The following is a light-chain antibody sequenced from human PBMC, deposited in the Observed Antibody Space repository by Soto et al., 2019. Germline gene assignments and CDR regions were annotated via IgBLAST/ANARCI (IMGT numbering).Light chain of an antibody. J-gene: IGKJ2*02. CDR1: QNVGNN. CDR2: AAS. Sequence: EIVMTQSPATLSVSPGESATLSCRASQNVGNNLAWYQQKSGQAPRLLIYAASDRATGVPARFSGGMSGTDFTLTISSLEPEDFATYFCQQRSRWPRGTFGRGTKVEMK. CDR3: QQRSRWPRGT. V-gene: IGKV3-11*01.